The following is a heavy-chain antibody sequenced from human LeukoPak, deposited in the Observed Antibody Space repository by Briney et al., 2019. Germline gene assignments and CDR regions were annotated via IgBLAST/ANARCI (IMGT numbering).Heavy chain of an antibody. Sequence: PGGSLRLSCGASGFTFGDYGMSWVRQAPGKGLEWVSGINGNGGTTGYADSVKGRFTTSRDNARNTVSLQMNSLTIEDTAVYYCVVVVEPPDSDGFDVWGHGTMITVSS. V-gene: IGHV3-20*04. D-gene: IGHD1-14*01. CDR3: VVVVEPPDSDGFDV. J-gene: IGHJ3*01. CDR1: GFTFGDYG. CDR2: INGNGGTT.